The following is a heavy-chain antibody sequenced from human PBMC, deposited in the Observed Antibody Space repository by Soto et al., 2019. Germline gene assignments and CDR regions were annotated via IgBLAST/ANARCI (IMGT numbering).Heavy chain of an antibody. Sequence: VGSLRLSCAASGFTFSSYAMSWVRQAPGKGLEWVSAISGSGGSTYYADSVKGRFTISRDNSKNTLYLQMNSLRAEDTAVYYCAKDRLASWIQLWSYFDYWGQGTLVTVSS. CDR3: AKDRLASWIQLWSYFDY. CDR2: ISGSGGST. V-gene: IGHV3-23*01. D-gene: IGHD5-18*01. CDR1: GFTFSSYA. J-gene: IGHJ4*02.